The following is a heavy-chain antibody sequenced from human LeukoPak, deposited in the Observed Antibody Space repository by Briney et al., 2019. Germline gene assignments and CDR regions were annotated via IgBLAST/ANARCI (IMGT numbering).Heavy chain of an antibody. D-gene: IGHD2-15*01. CDR1: GFTFSTYW. CDR2: INSDGSST. J-gene: IGHJ4*02. CDR3: ARGYCSGTACDLDY. V-gene: IGHV3-74*01. Sequence: PGGSLRLSCAASGFTFSTYWMHWVRQAPGKGPVWVSRINSDGSSTTYADSVKGRFTISRDNAKSTLYLQMNSLRAEDTAVYYCARGYCSGTACDLDYWGQGTLVTVSS.